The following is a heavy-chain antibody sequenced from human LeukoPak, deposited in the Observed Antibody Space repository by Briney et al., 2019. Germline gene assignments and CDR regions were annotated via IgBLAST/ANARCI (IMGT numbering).Heavy chain of an antibody. Sequence: PGRSLRLSCAASGFTFSSYAMHWVRQAPGKGLEWVAVISYEGSNKYYAGSVKGRFTISRDNSKNTLYLQMNSLRAEDTAVYYCAKVSGYDSTITMIVVVTQSLDYWGQGTLVTVSS. CDR1: GFTFSSYA. D-gene: IGHD3-22*01. J-gene: IGHJ4*02. CDR2: ISYEGSNK. CDR3: AKVSGYDSTITMIVVVTQSLDY. V-gene: IGHV3-30-3*01.